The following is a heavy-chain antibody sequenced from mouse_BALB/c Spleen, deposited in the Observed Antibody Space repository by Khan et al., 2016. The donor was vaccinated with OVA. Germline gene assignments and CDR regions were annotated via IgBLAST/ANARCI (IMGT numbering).Heavy chain of an antibody. CDR1: GYIFTSYW. Sequence: VELVESGAELVWPGASVTLSCKISGYIFTSYWIHWVKQRSGQGLEWIAWIYPGTGNTYSNENFKGKATLPADNSSSTASMQLSSLKSEDSAVYFCGREEALYYFNYWGQGTTLTVSS. D-gene: IGHD3-2*02. CDR2: IYPGTGNT. CDR3: GREEALYYFNY. J-gene: IGHJ2*01. V-gene: IGHV1S132*01.